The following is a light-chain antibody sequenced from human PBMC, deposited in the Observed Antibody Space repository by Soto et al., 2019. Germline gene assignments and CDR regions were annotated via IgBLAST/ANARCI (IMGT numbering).Light chain of an antibody. J-gene: IGKJ1*01. Sequence: EIVMTQSPATLSVSPGERATLSCRASQSVSSNLAWYQQKPGQAPRLLIYGASTRATGIPARFSGSGSETEFLLIISSLQSEDFAVYCCKQYNNWSPIAFGQGTKVEIK. CDR3: KQYNNWSPIA. V-gene: IGKV3-15*01. CDR2: GAS. CDR1: QSVSSN.